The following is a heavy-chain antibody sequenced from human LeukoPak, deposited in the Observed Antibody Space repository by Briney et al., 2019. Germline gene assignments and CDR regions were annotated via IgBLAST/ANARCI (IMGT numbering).Heavy chain of an antibody. CDR2: IYSGGST. J-gene: IGHJ6*02. Sequence: GGSLRLSCAASGFTVSSNYMSWVRQAPGKGLEWVSVIYSGGSTYYADSVKGRFTISGDNSKNTLYLQMNSLRAEDTAVYYCARVTLRSHYGMDVWGQGTTVTVSS. CDR3: ARVTLRSHYGMDV. D-gene: IGHD3-16*01. CDR1: GFTVSSNY. V-gene: IGHV3-53*01.